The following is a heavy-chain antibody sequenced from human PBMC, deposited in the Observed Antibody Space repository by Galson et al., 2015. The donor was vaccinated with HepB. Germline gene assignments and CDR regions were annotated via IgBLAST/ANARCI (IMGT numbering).Heavy chain of an antibody. CDR2: INHSGST. CDR1: GGSFSGYY. D-gene: IGHD4-17*01. Sequence: SETLSLTCAVYGGSFSGYYWSWIRQPPGKGLEWIGEINHSGSTNYNPSLKSRVTISVDTSKNQFSLKLSSVTAADTAVYYCARGSHSSNDYGDYVVSYYGMDVWGQGTTVTVSS. V-gene: IGHV4-34*01. J-gene: IGHJ6*02. CDR3: ARGSHSSNDYGDYVVSYYGMDV.